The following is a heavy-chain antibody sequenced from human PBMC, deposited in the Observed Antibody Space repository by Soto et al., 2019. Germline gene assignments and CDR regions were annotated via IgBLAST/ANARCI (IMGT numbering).Heavy chain of an antibody. V-gene: IGHV3-23*01. J-gene: IGHJ4*02. Sequence: EVQLLESGGGLVQPGGSLRLSCAASGFTFTSYAMSWVRQAPGKGLEWVSGISGSGDNTFYADSVRGRFTISRDNSKHTLYLQMNSLRAEDMAVYYCAKDFRYNYGTLFDYWGQGTLVTVSA. D-gene: IGHD5-18*01. CDR2: ISGSGDNT. CDR3: AKDFRYNYGTLFDY. CDR1: GFTFTSYA.